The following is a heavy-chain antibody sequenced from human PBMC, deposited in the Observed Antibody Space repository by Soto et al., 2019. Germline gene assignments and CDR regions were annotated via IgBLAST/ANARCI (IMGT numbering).Heavy chain of an antibody. CDR1: GASITGSFF. V-gene: IGHV4-4*07. CDR2: FSLSGTT. J-gene: IGHJ4*02. Sequence: QVQLQESGPGLMKPSETLSLTCPVSGASITGSFFWSWLRQPAGKGLAWIGRFSLSGTTNYNPSPRSRVTMSADVSKNQFSLRLIAATAADTAFYYCARGMTPPGAPAWYYFDSWGQGALVTVSS. CDR3: ARGMTPPGAPAWYYFDS. D-gene: IGHD2-8*02.